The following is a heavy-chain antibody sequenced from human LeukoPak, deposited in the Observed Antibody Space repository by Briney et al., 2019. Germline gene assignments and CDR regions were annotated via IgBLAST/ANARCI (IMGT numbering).Heavy chain of an antibody. D-gene: IGHD2-21*01. Sequence: GGSLRLSCAASGFTFSSYEMNWVRQAPGKGLEWVSYISSSGSTRYCADSVKGRFTISRDNAKNSLYLQMNSLRAEDTAVYYCARDWSIFLTSDYWGQGTLVTVSS. V-gene: IGHV3-48*03. CDR3: ARDWSIFLTSDY. CDR2: ISSSGSTR. J-gene: IGHJ4*02. CDR1: GFTFSSYE.